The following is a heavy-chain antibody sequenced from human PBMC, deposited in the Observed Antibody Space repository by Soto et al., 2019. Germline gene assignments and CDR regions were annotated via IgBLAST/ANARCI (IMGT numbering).Heavy chain of an antibody. Sequence: QVQLVESGGGVVQPGRSLRLSCAASGFTFSSYGMHWVRQAPGKGLEWVAVISYDGSNKYYADSVKGRFTISRDNSKNTLYLQMNSLRAEDTAVYYCAKVLGGGYCSSTSCYYYGIDVWGQGTTVTVSS. CDR2: ISYDGSNK. D-gene: IGHD2-2*01. J-gene: IGHJ6*02. CDR3: AKVLGGGYCSSTSCYYYGIDV. V-gene: IGHV3-30*18. CDR1: GFTFSSYG.